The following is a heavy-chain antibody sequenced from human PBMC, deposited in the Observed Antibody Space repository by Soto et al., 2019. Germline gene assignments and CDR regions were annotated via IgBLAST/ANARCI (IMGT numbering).Heavy chain of an antibody. CDR2: IYPGDSDT. V-gene: IGHV5-51*01. CDR1: GYKVSTWHNFTSYW. J-gene: IGHJ3*02. Sequence: GESLKISCMGSGYKVSTWHNFTSYWIAWVRQMPGEGLEWMGIIYPGDSDTRYSPSFQGQVTISADKSISTAYLQWSSLKASDTAMYYCARQTVYTSGYLYDAFDIWGQGTMVTVSS. D-gene: IGHD3-22*01. CDR3: ARQTVYTSGYLYDAFDI.